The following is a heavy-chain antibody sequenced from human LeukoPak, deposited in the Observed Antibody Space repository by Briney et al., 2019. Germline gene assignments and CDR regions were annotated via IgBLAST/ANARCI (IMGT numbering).Heavy chain of an antibody. CDR1: HHSLTHYW. CDR2: IYPGDSDN. J-gene: IGHJ4*02. D-gene: IGHD5-24*01. Sequence: ESLKISCKGSHHSLTHYWIGWVRPMPRKGLEWMGNIYPGDSDNRYSPSFQGKVHISADKSISAAYLQWSSLKASDTAVYYCARLQRDGYNSLGSYNLDYWGQGTLVTVSS. V-gene: IGHV5-51*01. CDR3: ARLQRDGYNSLGSYNLDY.